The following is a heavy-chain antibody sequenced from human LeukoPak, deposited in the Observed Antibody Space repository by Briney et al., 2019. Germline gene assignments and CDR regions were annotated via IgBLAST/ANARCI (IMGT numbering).Heavy chain of an antibody. J-gene: IGHJ4*02. CDR3: ASSSYCSGGSCYQYYLDY. V-gene: IGHV3-30-3*01. D-gene: IGHD2-15*01. CDR1: GFTFSSYA. Sequence: PGGSLRLSCAASGFTFSSYAMHWVRQAPGKGLERVAVISYDGSNKYYADSVKGRFTISRDNSKNTLYLQMNSLRAEDTAVYYCASSSYCSGGSCYQYYLDYWGQGTLVTVSS. CDR2: ISYDGSNK.